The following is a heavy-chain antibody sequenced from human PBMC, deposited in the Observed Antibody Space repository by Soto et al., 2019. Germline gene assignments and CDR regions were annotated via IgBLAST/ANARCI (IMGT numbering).Heavy chain of an antibody. Sequence: PGGSLRLSCAASGFSFSSYAMYWVRQAPGKGLEWVAVISYDGSNKYYAESVKGRFTISRDNAKNSVYLQVNNLRDEDTAVYYCARDWDIVILSVPIPNYNYGMDVWGQGTTVTVSS. D-gene: IGHD2-15*01. CDR1: GFSFSSYA. CDR3: ARDWDIVILSVPIPNYNYGMDV. J-gene: IGHJ6*02. CDR2: ISYDGSNK. V-gene: IGHV3-30*03.